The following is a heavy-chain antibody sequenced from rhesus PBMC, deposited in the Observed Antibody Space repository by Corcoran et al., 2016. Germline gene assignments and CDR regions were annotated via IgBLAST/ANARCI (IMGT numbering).Heavy chain of an antibody. J-gene: IGHJ3*01. Sequence: QVQLQESGPGLVKPSETLSLTCAVSGGAFSGYYWGWIRQPPVKVLEWIGYISGSNQNTDYNPSPKSRVTISTDTSKNQCALKLSSVTAADTSVYYCARVDSGSYYPDAFDFWGQGLRVTVSS. CDR1: GGAFSGYY. V-gene: IGHV4-165*01. D-gene: IGHD3-16*01. CDR3: ARVDSGSYYPDAFDF. CDR2: ISGSNQNT.